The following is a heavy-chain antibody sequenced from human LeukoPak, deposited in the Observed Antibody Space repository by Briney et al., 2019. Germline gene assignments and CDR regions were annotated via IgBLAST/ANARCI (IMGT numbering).Heavy chain of an antibody. CDR2: FYYSGST. Sequence: SETLSLTCTVSGGSIISGGYYWSWIRRLPGKGLEWIGYFYYSGSTNYNPSLKSRLTISADTSKNKFSLKLSSVTVADTAIYYCARGYCSGGSCYSARYWGQGTLVTVSS. CDR3: ARGYCSGGSCYSARY. V-gene: IGHV4-31*03. J-gene: IGHJ4*02. CDR1: GGSIISGGYY. D-gene: IGHD2-15*01.